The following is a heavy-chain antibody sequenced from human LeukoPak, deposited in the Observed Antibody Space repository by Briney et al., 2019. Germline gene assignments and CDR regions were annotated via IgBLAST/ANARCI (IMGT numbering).Heavy chain of an antibody. V-gene: IGHV4-31*03. CDR1: GGSISSGGYY. Sequence: NPSETLSLTCTVSGGSISSGGYYWSWIRQHPGKGLEWIGYIYYSGSTYYNPSLKSRVTISVDTSKNQFSLKLSSVTAADTAVYYCAREKASSIWYYYYYYYMDVWGKGTTVTVSS. CDR2: IYYSGST. CDR3: AREKASSIWYYYYYYYMDV. J-gene: IGHJ6*03. D-gene: IGHD1-26*01.